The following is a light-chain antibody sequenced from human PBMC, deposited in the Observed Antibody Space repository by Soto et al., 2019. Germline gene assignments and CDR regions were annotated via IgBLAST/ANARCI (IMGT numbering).Light chain of an antibody. CDR2: GAS. V-gene: IGKV1-5*01. CDR3: QQYNSYSLT. Sequence: DIQIPQSPSTLSASVGDRVTITCRASQSVTSRLARYQQKPGKAPKLPIYGASNLESGVPSRFSGSGSGTEFTLTISSLQPDDFAPYYGQQYNSYSLTFGGGTTVEIK. CDR1: QSVTSR. J-gene: IGKJ4*01.